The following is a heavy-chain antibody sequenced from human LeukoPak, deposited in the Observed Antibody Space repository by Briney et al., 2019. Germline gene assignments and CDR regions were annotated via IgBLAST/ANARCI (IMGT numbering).Heavy chain of an antibody. Sequence: GGSLRLSCAASTFTFSSYAMNWVRQPPGKGLEWVSSISGSGGSTYYADSVKGRFTISRDNSKNTLYLQMNSLRAEDTAVYYCAKEIYGDSTGGRFQHWGQGTLVTVSS. V-gene: IGHV3-23*01. J-gene: IGHJ1*01. CDR2: ISGSGGST. CDR1: TFTFSSYA. CDR3: AKEIYGDSTGGRFQH. D-gene: IGHD4-17*01.